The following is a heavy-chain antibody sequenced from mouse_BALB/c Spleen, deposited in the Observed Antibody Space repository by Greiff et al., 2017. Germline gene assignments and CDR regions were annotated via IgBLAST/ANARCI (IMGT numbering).Heavy chain of an antibody. V-gene: IGHV2-9*02. D-gene: IGHD1-1*01. CDR3: ARDQGYYGRFAY. Sequence: VMLVESGPGLVAPSQSLSITCTVSGFSLTSYGVHWVRQPPGKGLEWLGVIWAGGSTNYNSALMSRLSISKDNSKSQVFLKMNSLQTDDTAMYYCARDQGYYGRFAYWGQGTLVTVSA. CDR1: GFSLTSYG. CDR2: IWAGGST. J-gene: IGHJ3*01.